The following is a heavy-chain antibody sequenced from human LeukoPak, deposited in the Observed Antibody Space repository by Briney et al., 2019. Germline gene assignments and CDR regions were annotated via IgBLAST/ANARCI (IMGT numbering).Heavy chain of an antibody. CDR2: INPNSGGT. D-gene: IGHD6-6*01. CDR1: GYTFTTYY. V-gene: IGHV1-2*02. Sequence: ASVKASCKASGYTFTTYYMHWVRQAPGQGLEWMGWINPNSGGTNYAQNFQGRVTMTRDTSISTAYMEFSRLRSDDTAMYYCARDVFAEYSTHHKFDPWGQGTLVIVSS. J-gene: IGHJ5*02. CDR3: ARDVFAEYSTHHKFDP.